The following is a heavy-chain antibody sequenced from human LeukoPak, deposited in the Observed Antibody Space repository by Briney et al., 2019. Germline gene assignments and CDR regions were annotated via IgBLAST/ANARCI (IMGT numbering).Heavy chain of an antibody. V-gene: IGHV1-69-2*01. CDR1: GYTFTDYY. J-gene: IGHJ3*02. Sequence: ASVKVSCKVSGYTFTDYYMHWVPQAPGKGLEWMGLVDPEDGETIYAEKFQGRVTITADTSTDTAYMELSSLRSEYTAVYYCARIYGSGIGDAFDIWGQGTMVTVSS. D-gene: IGHD3-10*01. CDR3: ARIYGSGIGDAFDI. CDR2: VDPEDGET.